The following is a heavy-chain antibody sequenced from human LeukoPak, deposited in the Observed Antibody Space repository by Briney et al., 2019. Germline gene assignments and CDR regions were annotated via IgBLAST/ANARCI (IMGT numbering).Heavy chain of an antibody. Sequence: GRSLRLSCAASGFTFSSYAMHWVRQAPGKGLEWVAVISYDGSNKYYADSVKGRFTIPRDNSKNTLYLQMNSLRAEDTAVYYCASILGYCTNGVCSDYWGQGTLVTVSS. CDR3: ASILGYCTNGVCSDY. D-gene: IGHD2-8*01. CDR1: GFTFSSYA. CDR2: ISYDGSNK. V-gene: IGHV3-30-3*01. J-gene: IGHJ4*02.